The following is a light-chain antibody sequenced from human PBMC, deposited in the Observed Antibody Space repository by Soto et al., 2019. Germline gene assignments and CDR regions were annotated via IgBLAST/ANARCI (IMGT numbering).Light chain of an antibody. Sequence: EIVMTQSPSTLSVSPGERSTLSFMASQSVSSNLAWYQQKPGQAPRLLIYGASNRATDIPDRFSGTGSETDFTLTISRLEPEDFAVYYCQQYDNSPITFGQGTRLEIK. J-gene: IGKJ5*01. CDR2: GAS. CDR3: QQYDNSPIT. CDR1: QSVSSN. V-gene: IGKV3D-15*02.